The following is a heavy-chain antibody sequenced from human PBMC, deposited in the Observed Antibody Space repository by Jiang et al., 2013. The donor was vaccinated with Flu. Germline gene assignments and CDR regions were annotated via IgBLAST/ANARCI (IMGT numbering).Heavy chain of an antibody. CDR1: GYSFTSYW. CDR3: ARGGRPMVRGVIIEREPSYYYYGMDV. J-gene: IGHJ6*02. CDR2: IYPGDSDT. D-gene: IGHD3-10*01. V-gene: IGHV5-51*01. Sequence: SLKISCKGSGYSFTSYWIGWVRQMPGKGLEWMGIIYPGDSDTRYSPSFQGQVTISADKSISTAYLQWSSLKASDTAMYYCARGGRPMVRGVIIEREPSYYYYGMDVWGQGTTVTVSS.